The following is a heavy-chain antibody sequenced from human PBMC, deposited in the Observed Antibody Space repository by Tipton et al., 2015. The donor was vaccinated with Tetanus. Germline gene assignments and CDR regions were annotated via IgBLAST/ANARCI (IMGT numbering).Heavy chain of an antibody. Sequence: TLSLTCAVYGGSFSGYYCGWIRQSPGRGLEWIGEIHPSGSTYYNPSLKSRVTISVDTSKNQFSLKLSSVTAADTAVYYCARESSYYMDVWGKGTTVTVSS. D-gene: IGHD3-16*02. V-gene: IGHV4-34*09. CDR1: GGSFSGYY. CDR3: ARESSYYMDV. CDR2: IHPSGST. J-gene: IGHJ6*03.